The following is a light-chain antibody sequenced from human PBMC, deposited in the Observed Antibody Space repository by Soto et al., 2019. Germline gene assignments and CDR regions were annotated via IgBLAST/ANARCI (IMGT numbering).Light chain of an antibody. CDR3: CSYAGSPRYV. J-gene: IGLJ1*01. V-gene: IGLV2-11*01. CDR2: DVS. CDR1: SSDVGGYNY. Sequence: QSVLTQPRSVSGSPGQSVTISCTGTSSDVGGYNYVSWYQQHPGKAPKVMIYDVSERPSGGPDRCSGSKSGNTASLTISGLQAEDEADYYCCSYAGSPRYVFGAGTKVTVL.